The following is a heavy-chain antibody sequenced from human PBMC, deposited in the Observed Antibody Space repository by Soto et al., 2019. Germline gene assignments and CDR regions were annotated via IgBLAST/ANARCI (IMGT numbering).Heavy chain of an antibody. J-gene: IGHJ6*02. V-gene: IGHV4-61*01. D-gene: IGHD6-19*01. CDR2: IYYSGST. CDR3: ARGIEGWYQGRYYYGMDV. Sequence: QVQLQESGPGPVKPSETLSLTCTVSGGSVSSGSYYWSWIRQPPGKGLEWIGYIYYSGSTNYNPSLKSRVTISVDTSKNQFSLKLSSVTAADTAVYYCARGIEGWYQGRYYYGMDVWGQATTVTVSS. CDR1: GGSVSSGSYY.